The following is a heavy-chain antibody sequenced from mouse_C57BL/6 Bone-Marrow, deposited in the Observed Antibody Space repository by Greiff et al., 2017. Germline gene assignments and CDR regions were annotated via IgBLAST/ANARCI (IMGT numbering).Heavy chain of an antibody. CDR2: IYPGDGDT. Sequence: VQLQQSGPELVKPGASVKISCKASGYAFSSSWMNWVKQRPGKGLEWIGRIYPGDGDTNYNGKFKGKATLTADKSSSTAYMQLSSLTSEDSAVFFCARSFYYGNYWGQGTTLTVS. CDR1: GYAFSSSW. J-gene: IGHJ2*01. CDR3: ARSFYYGNY. V-gene: IGHV1-82*01. D-gene: IGHD2-1*01.